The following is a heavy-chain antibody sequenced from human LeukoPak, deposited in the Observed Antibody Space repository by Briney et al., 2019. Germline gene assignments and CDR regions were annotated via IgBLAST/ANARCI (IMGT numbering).Heavy chain of an antibody. J-gene: IGHJ3*02. CDR2: IYYSGST. Sequence: PSETLSLTCTVSGGSISSGGYYWSWIRQHPGKGLEWIGYIYYSGSTNYNPSLKSRVTISVDTSKNQFSLKLSSVTAADTAVYYCARSILRYFAFDIWGQGTMVTVSS. CDR1: GGSISSGGYY. CDR3: ARSILRYFAFDI. V-gene: IGHV4-31*03. D-gene: IGHD3-9*01.